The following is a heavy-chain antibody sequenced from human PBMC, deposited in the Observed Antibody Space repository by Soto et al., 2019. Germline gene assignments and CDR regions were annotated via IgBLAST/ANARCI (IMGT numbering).Heavy chain of an antibody. V-gene: IGHV1-24*01. Sequence: GESLKISCKVSGYTLTELSMHWVRQAPGKGLEWMGGFDPEDGETIYAQKFQGRVTMTEDTSTDTAYMELSSLRSEDTAVYYCAASQGGSLYYYGMDVWGQGTTVTVSS. J-gene: IGHJ6*02. CDR3: AASQGGSLYYYGMDV. D-gene: IGHD3-10*01. CDR2: FDPEDGET. CDR1: GYTLTELS.